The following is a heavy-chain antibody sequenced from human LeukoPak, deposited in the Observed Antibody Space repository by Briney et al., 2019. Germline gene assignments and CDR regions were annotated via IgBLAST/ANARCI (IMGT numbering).Heavy chain of an antibody. J-gene: IGHJ4*02. CDR3: ARQCGSANDWYHFDY. CDR2: IYSTGSA. Sequence: ASETLSLTCSVSGASTRSSTYYWGWIRQPPGKGLEWIGSIYSTGSAYYNPSLVSRVTMSVDTSKNQFSLKARSVTATDTGIYYCARQCGSANDWYHFDYWGQGILVTVSS. V-gene: IGHV4-39*01. CDR1: GASTRSSTYY. D-gene: IGHD3-9*01.